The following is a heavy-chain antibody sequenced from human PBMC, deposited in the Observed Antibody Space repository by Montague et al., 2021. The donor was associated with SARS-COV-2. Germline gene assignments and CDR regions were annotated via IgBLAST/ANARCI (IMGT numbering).Heavy chain of an antibody. CDR3: ARHRANAGSFDI. CDR1: GGSITVSRYD. Sequence: SETLSLTCTVSGGSITVSRYDWGWIRQPPGKGLEWIGSVHYTGTTSYNASLKGRPTISVDTSENQFSLKMTSVTASDTAVYYCARHRANAGSFDIWGQGTMVTVSS. D-gene: IGHD1-1*01. J-gene: IGHJ3*02. CDR2: VHYTGTT. V-gene: IGHV4-39*01.